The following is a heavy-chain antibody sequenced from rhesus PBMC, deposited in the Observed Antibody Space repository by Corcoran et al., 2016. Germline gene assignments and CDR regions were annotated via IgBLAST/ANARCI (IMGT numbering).Heavy chain of an antibody. J-gene: IGHJ4*01. D-gene: IGHD4-29*01. CDR3: SRDDYRSS. Sequence: DVQLVESGGGLVQPGGSLRLACAASGVTFRDYALPWVGEAPGKGRERVENRRNNGTNKDYPDSVKGRLTDSRKNAKNCLSRQMNSQRAEDTAVYYCSRDDYRSSWGQGVLITVSS. CDR1: GVTFRDYA. CDR2: RRNNGTNK. V-gene: IGHV3-7*01.